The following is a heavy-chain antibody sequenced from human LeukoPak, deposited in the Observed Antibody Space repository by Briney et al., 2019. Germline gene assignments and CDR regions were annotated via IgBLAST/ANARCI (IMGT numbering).Heavy chain of an antibody. J-gene: IGHJ4*02. CDR1: GFTFSSYW. V-gene: IGHV3-7*01. Sequence: GGSLRLSCAASGFTFSSYWMSWVRQAPGKGLEWVANIKQDGSEKYYVDSVKGRFTISRDNANNSLYLQMNSLRAEDTAVYYCARDACGGDCYSDFYYWGQGTLVTVSS. CDR2: IKQDGSEK. CDR3: ARDACGGDCYSDFYY. D-gene: IGHD2-21*02.